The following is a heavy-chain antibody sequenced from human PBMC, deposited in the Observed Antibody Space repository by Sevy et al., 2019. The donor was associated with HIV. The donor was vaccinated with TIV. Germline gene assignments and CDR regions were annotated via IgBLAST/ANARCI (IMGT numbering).Heavy chain of an antibody. D-gene: IGHD2-15*01. Sequence: GGSLRLSCAASGFTFSYYRMSWVRQAPGKGLEWVANIKGDGSEKYYVDSVKGRFTISRDNAKNSLFLEMNSLRAEDTAVYYCARDAGGRDWFDPWGQGTLVTVSS. V-gene: IGHV3-7*01. CDR1: GFTFSYYR. CDR2: IKGDGSEK. CDR3: ARDAGGRDWFDP. J-gene: IGHJ5*02.